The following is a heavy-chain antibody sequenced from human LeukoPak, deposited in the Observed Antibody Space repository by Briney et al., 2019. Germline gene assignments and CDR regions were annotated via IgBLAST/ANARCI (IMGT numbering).Heavy chain of an antibody. Sequence: GGSLRLSCVASGFTFSSYAMSWVRQAPGKGLDWVSAISGSGTTTYYADSVKGRFTISRDISKNTLYLQMNSLRAEDTAVYYCARVGDYGDYVGDYWGQGTLVTVSS. D-gene: IGHD4-17*01. CDR1: GFTFSSYA. V-gene: IGHV3-23*01. J-gene: IGHJ4*02. CDR2: ISGSGTTT. CDR3: ARVGDYGDYVGDY.